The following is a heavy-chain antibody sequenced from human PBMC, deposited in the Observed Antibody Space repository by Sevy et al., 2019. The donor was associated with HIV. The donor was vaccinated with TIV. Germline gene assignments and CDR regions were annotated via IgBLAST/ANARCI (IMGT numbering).Heavy chain of an antibody. Sequence: ASVKVSCKASGGTFSSYAISWVRQAPGQGLEWMGGIITIFGTANYAQKFQGRVTITADESTSTAYMELSSLRSEDTAVYYCARGLIAVAGKSYYYGMDVWGQGTTVTVSS. CDR1: GGTFSSYA. J-gene: IGHJ6*02. D-gene: IGHD6-19*01. CDR2: IITIFGTA. CDR3: ARGLIAVAGKSYYYGMDV. V-gene: IGHV1-69*13.